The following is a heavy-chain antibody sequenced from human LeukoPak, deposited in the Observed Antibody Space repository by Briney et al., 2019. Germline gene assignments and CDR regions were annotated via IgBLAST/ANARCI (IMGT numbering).Heavy chain of an antibody. Sequence: SETLSLTCTVSGGSISSSSYYWGWIRQPPGKGLEWIGSTYYSGSTYYNPSLKSRVTISVDTSKNQFSLKLSSVTAADTAVYYCARHGSSGCLFDPWGQGTLVTVSS. J-gene: IGHJ5*02. D-gene: IGHD6-19*01. V-gene: IGHV4-39*01. CDR3: ARHGSSGCLFDP. CDR1: GGSISSSSYY. CDR2: TYYSGST.